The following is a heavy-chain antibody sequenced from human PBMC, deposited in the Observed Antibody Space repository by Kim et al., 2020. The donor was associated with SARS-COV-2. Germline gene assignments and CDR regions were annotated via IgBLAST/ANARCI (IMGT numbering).Heavy chain of an antibody. D-gene: IGHD6-6*01. Sequence: EKYYGDSVKGRFTISRDNAKNSLYLQMNSLRADDTAVYYCARFSNSLGGYWGQGTLVTVSS. J-gene: IGHJ4*02. CDR2: EK. V-gene: IGHV3-7*03. CDR3: ARFSNSLGGY.